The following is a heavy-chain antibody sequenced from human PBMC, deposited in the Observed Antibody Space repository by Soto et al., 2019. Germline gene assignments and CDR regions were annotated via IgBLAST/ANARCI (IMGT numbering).Heavy chain of an antibody. D-gene: IGHD2-2*02. Sequence: QVQLVESGGGVVQPGRSLRLSCAASGFTFSSYGMHWVRQAPGKGLEWVAVISYDGSNKYYADSVKGRFTISRDNSKNTMYLQMNSLRAEDTAVYYCAKDKGDQLLYLCYYMDVWGKGTTVTVSS. J-gene: IGHJ6*03. V-gene: IGHV3-30*18. CDR3: AKDKGDQLLYLCYYMDV. CDR1: GFTFSSYG. CDR2: ISYDGSNK.